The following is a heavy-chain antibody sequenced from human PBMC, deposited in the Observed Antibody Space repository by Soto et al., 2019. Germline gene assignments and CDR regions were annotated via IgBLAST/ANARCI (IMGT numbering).Heavy chain of an antibody. CDR1: GFTFSSYS. J-gene: IGHJ3*02. Sequence: GGSLRLSCAASGFTFSSYSMNWVRQAPGKGLEWVSSISSSSSSYIYYADSVKGRFTISRDNAKNSLYLQMNSLRAEDTAVYYCARYQTPAINYYGSGSYGAFDIWGQGTMVTVSS. CDR3: ARYQTPAINYYGSGSYGAFDI. V-gene: IGHV3-21*01. D-gene: IGHD3-10*01. CDR2: ISSSSSSYI.